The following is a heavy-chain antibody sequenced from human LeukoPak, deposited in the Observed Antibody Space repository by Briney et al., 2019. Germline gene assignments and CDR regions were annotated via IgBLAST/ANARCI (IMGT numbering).Heavy chain of an antibody. J-gene: IGHJ4*02. CDR2: IYSGGST. CDR1: GFTVSSNY. Sequence: GGSLRLSCAASGFTVSSNYMSWVRQAPGKGMEWVSIIYSGGSTFYADSVKGRFTISRDNSKNTLYLQINSLRAEDTAIYYCAKDHLPGIVVADRDYWGQGTLVTVSS. CDR3: AKDHLPGIVVADRDY. V-gene: IGHV3-53*01. D-gene: IGHD6-19*01.